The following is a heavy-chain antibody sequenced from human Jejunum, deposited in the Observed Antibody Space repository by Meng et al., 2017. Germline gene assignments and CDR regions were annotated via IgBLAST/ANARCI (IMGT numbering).Heavy chain of an antibody. D-gene: IGHD2-8*01. CDR2: TSFRSKWYN. Sequence: ARAVLGTPRTTLYLTWALSGDSVYGNGYALTCIRQSRLRGLEGLGRTSFRSKWYNDYAVSVKSRLNINPDTSTNQFSLQVYSVTPEDTAVYYCARARAGGCYFDLWGRGTLVTVSS. V-gene: IGHV6-1*01. J-gene: IGHJ2*01. CDR1: GDSVYGNGYA. CDR3: ARARAGGCYFDL.